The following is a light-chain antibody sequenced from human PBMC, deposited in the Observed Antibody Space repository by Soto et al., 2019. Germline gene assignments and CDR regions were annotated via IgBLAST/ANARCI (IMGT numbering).Light chain of an antibody. CDR3: QQHNNWPFT. Sequence: EIVMTQSPATLSVSPGERATLSCRASQSVSSNLAWYQQKPGQAPRLLIYGASSRATGVPARFSGSGSGTEFTLTISSLQSEDFALYYCQQHNNWPFTFGPGTKVDI. J-gene: IGKJ3*01. CDR1: QSVSSN. V-gene: IGKV3-15*01. CDR2: GAS.